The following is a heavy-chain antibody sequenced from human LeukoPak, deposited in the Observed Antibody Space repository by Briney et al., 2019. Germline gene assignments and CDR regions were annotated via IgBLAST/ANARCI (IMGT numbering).Heavy chain of an antibody. CDR1: GFTFSSYA. Sequence: PGGSLRLSCAASGFTFSSYAMRWVRQAPGKGLEWVSAISGSGGSTYYADSVKGRFTISRDNSKNTVYLQMNSLRAEDTAVYYCAKVGWDQYYFDYWGQGTLVTVSS. D-gene: IGHD6-19*01. CDR3: AKVGWDQYYFDY. V-gene: IGHV3-23*01. J-gene: IGHJ4*02. CDR2: ISGSGGST.